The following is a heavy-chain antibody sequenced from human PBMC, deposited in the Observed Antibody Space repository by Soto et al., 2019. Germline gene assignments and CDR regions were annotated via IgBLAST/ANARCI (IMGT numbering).Heavy chain of an antibody. D-gene: IGHD6-13*01. V-gene: IGHV3-23*01. Sequence: PGGSLRLSCAASGFTFSTYAMSWVRQAPGKGLEWVSAISGSGGSTYYADSVKGRFTISRDNSKNTLHLQMNSLRAEDTALYYCAKSYSSNWYDYFDYWGQGTMVTVYS. CDR1: GFTFSTYA. J-gene: IGHJ4*02. CDR3: AKSYSSNWYDYFDY. CDR2: ISGSGGST.